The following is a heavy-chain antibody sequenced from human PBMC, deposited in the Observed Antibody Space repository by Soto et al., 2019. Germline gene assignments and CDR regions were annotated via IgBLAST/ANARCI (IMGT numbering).Heavy chain of an antibody. D-gene: IGHD3-22*01. V-gene: IGHV5-10-1*01. CDR3: ARQIYDSDTGPNFQYYFDS. Sequence: PGESLKISCKGSGYSFAGYWITWVRQKPGKGLEWMGRIDPSDSQTYYSPSFLGHVTISVTKSITTVFLQWSSLRASETAMYYCARQIYDSDTGPNFQYYFDSWGQGTPVTVSS. CDR1: GYSFAGYW. CDR2: IDPSDSQT. J-gene: IGHJ4*02.